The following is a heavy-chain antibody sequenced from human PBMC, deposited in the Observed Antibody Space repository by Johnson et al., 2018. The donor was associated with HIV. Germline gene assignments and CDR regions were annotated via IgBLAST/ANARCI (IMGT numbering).Heavy chain of an antibody. J-gene: IGHJ3*02. V-gene: IGHV3-30*02. D-gene: IGHD5-12*01. CDR1: GFTFSNYG. CDR3: AKNMRGFRYSGYDRDAFDI. CDR2: IRYDGSNK. Sequence: QMQLVESGGGVVQPGGSLRLSCAASGFTFSNYGMHWVRQAPGKGLEWVAFIRYDGSNKYYADSVKGRFTISRDNSKNTLYLQMNSLRAEDTAVYYCAKNMRGFRYSGYDRDAFDIWGQGTMVTVSS.